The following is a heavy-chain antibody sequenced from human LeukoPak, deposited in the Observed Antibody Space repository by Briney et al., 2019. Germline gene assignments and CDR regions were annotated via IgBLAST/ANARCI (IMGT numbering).Heavy chain of an antibody. J-gene: IGHJ4*02. Sequence: SETLSLTCTVSGGSISSYYWSWVRQPPGKGLEWIGYIYYSGSTNYNPSLNCRVTISVDTSKNHFSLNLSSVTAADTAVYYCADMYGSGSYSVWGQGTLVTVSS. D-gene: IGHD3-10*01. V-gene: IGHV4-59*08. CDR1: GGSISSYY. CDR3: ADMYGSGSYSV. CDR2: IYYSGST.